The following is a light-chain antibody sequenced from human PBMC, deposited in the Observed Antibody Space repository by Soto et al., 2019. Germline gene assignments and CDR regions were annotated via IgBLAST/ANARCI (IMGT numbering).Light chain of an antibody. V-gene: IGKV3-11*01. Sequence: EIVLTQSPGTLSLSPGERATLSCRASQSVSSYLAWYQQKLGQAPRLLIYDASNRATGIPARFSGSGSGTDFTLTISSLEPEDFAVYYCQQRSSWPLTFGGGTKVDIK. J-gene: IGKJ4*01. CDR1: QSVSSY. CDR3: QQRSSWPLT. CDR2: DAS.